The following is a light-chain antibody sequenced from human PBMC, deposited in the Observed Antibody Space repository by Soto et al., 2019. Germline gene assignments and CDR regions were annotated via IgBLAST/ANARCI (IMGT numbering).Light chain of an antibody. CDR1: ERLSSVY. CDR3: QQYGGSPRIT. CDR2: GAY. J-gene: IGKJ5*01. V-gene: IGKV3-20*01. Sequence: EIVLTQSPGTLSFSPGERATLSCRASERLSSVYLAWYQQRPGQPPRLLIYGAYNRATGIPDRFSGSGSGTDFTLIINRLETDGVVIYYCQQYGGSPRITRGQGTRLEIK.